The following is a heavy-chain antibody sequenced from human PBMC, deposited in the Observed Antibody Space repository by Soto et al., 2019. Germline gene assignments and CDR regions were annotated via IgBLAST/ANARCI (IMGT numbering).Heavy chain of an antibody. CDR1: GYSFTSYW. V-gene: IGHV5-10-1*01. J-gene: IGHJ6*03. CDR2: IDPSDSYT. CDR3: ARQVGAPYYYYYYMDV. D-gene: IGHD4-17*01. Sequence: PGESLKISCKGSGYSFTSYWISWVRQMPGKGMEWMGRIDPSDSYTNYSPSFQGHVTISADKSISTAYLQWSSLKASDTAMYYCARQVGAPYYYYYYMDVWGKGTTVTVSS.